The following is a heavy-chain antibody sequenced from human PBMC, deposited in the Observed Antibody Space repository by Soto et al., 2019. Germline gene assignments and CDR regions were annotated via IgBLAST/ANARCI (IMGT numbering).Heavy chain of an antibody. D-gene: IGHD3-10*01. CDR3: AGSDSVPPSVRGLIRPYYFDF. V-gene: IGHV1-69*13. Sequence: ASVKVSCKASAGAFRSYPLSWVRQAPGQGLEWMGGIMPVLDAANYAQKFQGRVTITADESTSTVLMDFSSLRPEDTAIYFCAGSDSVPPSVRGLIRPYYFDFCGQGTLVTVYS. CDR2: IMPVLDAA. J-gene: IGHJ4*02. CDR1: AGAFRSYP.